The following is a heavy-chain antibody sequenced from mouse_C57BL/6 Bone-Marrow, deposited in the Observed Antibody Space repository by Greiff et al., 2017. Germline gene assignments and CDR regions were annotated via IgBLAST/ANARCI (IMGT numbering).Heavy chain of an antibody. Sequence: VQLQQPGAELVKPGASVKVSCKASGYTFTSYWMHWVKQRPGQGLEWIGRIHPSDSDTNYNQKFKGKATLTVAKSSSTAYMQLSSLTSEDSAVYYCAIPLSYYGSQTPYAMDYWGQGTSVTVSS. D-gene: IGHD1-1*01. CDR3: AIPLSYYGSQTPYAMDY. V-gene: IGHV1-74*01. J-gene: IGHJ4*01. CDR2: IHPSDSDT. CDR1: GYTFTSYW.